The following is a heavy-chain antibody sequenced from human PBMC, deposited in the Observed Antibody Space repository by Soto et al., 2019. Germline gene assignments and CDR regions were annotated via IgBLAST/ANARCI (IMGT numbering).Heavy chain of an antibody. D-gene: IGHD3-10*01. CDR3: ARQGFGPLHGLVDV. V-gene: IGHV4-59*08. Sequence: QVQLQESGPGLVRPSETMSLSCTVFGGSISRYHWSWIRKSPGKRMEWIGYVHHSWGSSYNPSLQSRVAISLDTSKSQFSLKVTSVTATDTAVYYCARQGFGPLHGLVDVWGQGTTVTVSS. CDR1: GGSISRYH. CDR2: VHHSWGS. J-gene: IGHJ6*02.